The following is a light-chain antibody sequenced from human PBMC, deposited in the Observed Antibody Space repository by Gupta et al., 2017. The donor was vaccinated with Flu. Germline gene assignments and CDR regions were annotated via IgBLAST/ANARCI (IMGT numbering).Light chain of an antibody. Sequence: IVMTQSPATLSVSPGERATLSCRASQSVSSNLAWYQQKPGQAPRLLIYGASTRATGIPARFSGSGSGTEFTLTISSLQSEDFAVYYCQQYNNWPSTTFGGGTKVEIK. CDR2: GAS. J-gene: IGKJ4*01. CDR1: QSVSSN. V-gene: IGKV3-15*01. CDR3: QQYNNWPSTT.